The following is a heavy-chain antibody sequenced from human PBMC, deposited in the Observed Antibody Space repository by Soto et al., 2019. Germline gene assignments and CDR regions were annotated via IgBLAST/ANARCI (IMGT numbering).Heavy chain of an antibody. V-gene: IGHV3-21*01. Sequence: EVQLVESGGGLVKPGGSLRLSCAASGFTFSSYSMNWVRQAPGKGLEWVSSISSSSSYIYYADSVKGRFTISRDNAKNSLYLQMNSLRAEDTAVYYCASGPRAIRSLFYGMGVWGQGTTVTVSS. J-gene: IGHJ6*02. D-gene: IGHD4-17*01. CDR2: ISSSSSYI. CDR1: GFTFSSYS. CDR3: ASGPRAIRSLFYGMGV.